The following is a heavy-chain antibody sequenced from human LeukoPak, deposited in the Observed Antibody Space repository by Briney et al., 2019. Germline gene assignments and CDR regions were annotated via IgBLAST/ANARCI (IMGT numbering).Heavy chain of an antibody. J-gene: IGHJ4*02. Sequence: SGGSLRLSCAASGFTFSSYAMSWVRQAPGKGLEWVSAISGSATSTSYADSVKGRFTISRDNSKNTLYLQMNSLRAEDTAIYYCAENMESDYWGQGTLVTVSS. CDR2: ISGSATST. CDR3: AENMESDY. V-gene: IGHV3-23*01. CDR1: GFTFSSYA. D-gene: IGHD1-1*01.